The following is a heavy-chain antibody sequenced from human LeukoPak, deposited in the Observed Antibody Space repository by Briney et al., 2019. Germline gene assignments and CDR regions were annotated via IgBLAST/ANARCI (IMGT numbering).Heavy chain of an antibody. D-gene: IGHD2-2*01. J-gene: IGHJ5*02. CDR2: IYYSGST. Sequence: SKTLSLTCTVSGGSISSSSYYWGWIRQPPGKGLEWIGSIYYSGSTYYNPSLKSRVTISVDTSKNQFSLKLSSVTAADTAVYYCATSFLGYCSSTSCYAFDPWGQGTLVTVSS. CDR1: GGSISSSSYY. CDR3: ATSFLGYCSSTSCYAFDP. V-gene: IGHV4-39*01.